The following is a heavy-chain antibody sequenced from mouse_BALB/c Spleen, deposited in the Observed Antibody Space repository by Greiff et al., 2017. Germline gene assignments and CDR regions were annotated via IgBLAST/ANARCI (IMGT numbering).Heavy chain of an antibody. J-gene: IGHJ1*01. CDR2: IWGGGST. CDR3: AREIYYDSYWYFDV. V-gene: IGHV2-6-4*01. CDR1: GFSLSRYS. Sequence: VKLMESGPGLVAPSQSLSITCAVSGFSLSRYSVHWVRQPPGKGLEWLGMIWGGGSTDYNSALKSRLSISKDNSKSQVFLKMNSLQTDDTAMYYCAREIYYDSYWYFDVWGAGATVTVSS. D-gene: IGHD2-4*01.